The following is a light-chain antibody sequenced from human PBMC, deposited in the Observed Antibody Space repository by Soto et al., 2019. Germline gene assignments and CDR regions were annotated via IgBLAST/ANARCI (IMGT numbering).Light chain of an antibody. V-gene: IGLV2-23*03. CDR3: CSYAGSSTFVV. Sequence: QSALTQPASVSGSPGQSITISCTGTSSDVGSYNFVSWYQHHPGKAPQLMIYAGSKRPSGISDRFSGSKSGNTASLTISGLQAEDEADYYCCSYAGSSTFVVFGGGTQLTVL. CDR1: SSDVGSYNF. J-gene: IGLJ3*02. CDR2: AGS.